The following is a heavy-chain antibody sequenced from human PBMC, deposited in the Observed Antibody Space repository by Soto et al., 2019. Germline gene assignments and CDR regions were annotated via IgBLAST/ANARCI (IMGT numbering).Heavy chain of an antibody. V-gene: IGHV3-7*03. CDR1: GFTFSSYW. Sequence: GGSLRLSCAASGFTFSSYWMSWVRQAPGKGLEWVANIKQDGSEKYYVDSVNGRFTISRDNAKNSLYLQMNSLRAEDTAVYYCAREDAAFGAARPVTGWGQGTLVTVSS. D-gene: IGHD6-6*01. CDR3: AREDAAFGAARPVTG. CDR2: IKQDGSEK. J-gene: IGHJ4*02.